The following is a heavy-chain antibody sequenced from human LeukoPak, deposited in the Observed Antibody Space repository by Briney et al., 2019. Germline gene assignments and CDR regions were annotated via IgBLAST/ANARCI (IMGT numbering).Heavy chain of an antibody. CDR3: ARDLGRFLEWLQV. Sequence: GGSLRLSCAASGFTFSSYGMHWVRQAPGKGLEWVAVVRYDGSNKYYADSVKGRFTISRDNSKNTLYQAMNSLRAEDTGVYYWARDLGRFLEWLQVWGEGTKVTVPS. V-gene: IGHV3-33*01. CDR1: GFTFSSYG. CDR2: VRYDGSNK. D-gene: IGHD3-3*01. J-gene: IGHJ6*04.